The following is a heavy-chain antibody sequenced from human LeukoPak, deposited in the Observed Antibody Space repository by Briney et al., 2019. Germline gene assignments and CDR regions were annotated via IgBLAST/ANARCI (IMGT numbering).Heavy chain of an antibody. D-gene: IGHD1-26*01. CDR1: GFSFSNYV. J-gene: IGHJ4*02. Sequence: PGGSLRLSCAASGFSFSNYVMSWVRQAPGKGLEWVSVISVSGGSTDYADSVKGRFSISRENSKNILYLQMNSLKAEDTAVYYCAKCVGGSYRAPFDYWGQGTLVTVSS. CDR3: AKCVGGSYRAPFDY. CDR2: ISVSGGST. V-gene: IGHV3-23*01.